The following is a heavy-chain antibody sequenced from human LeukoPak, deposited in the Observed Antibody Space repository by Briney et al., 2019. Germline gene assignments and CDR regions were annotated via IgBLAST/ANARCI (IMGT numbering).Heavy chain of an antibody. CDR2: IKQDGSEK. V-gene: IGHV3-7*01. CDR1: GFTFSSYA. D-gene: IGHD2-8*01. Sequence: GGSLRLSCAASGFTFSSYAMSWVRQAPGKGLEWVANIKQDGSEKYYVDSVKGRFTISRDNAKNSLYLQMNSLRVEDTAVYYCARDVSANDYWGQGTLVTVSS. J-gene: IGHJ4*02. CDR3: ARDVSANDY.